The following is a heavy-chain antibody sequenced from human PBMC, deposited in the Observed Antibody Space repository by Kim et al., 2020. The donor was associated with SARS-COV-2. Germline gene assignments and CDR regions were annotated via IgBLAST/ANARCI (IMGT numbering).Heavy chain of an antibody. CDR3: ARSRLERWFDP. Sequence: SETLSLTCTVSGGSISSYYWSWIRQPPGKGLEWIGYIYYSGSTNYNPSLKSRVTISVDTSKNQFSLKLSSVTAADTAVYYCARSRLERWFDPWGQGTLVTVSS. J-gene: IGHJ5*02. V-gene: IGHV4-59*13. D-gene: IGHD1-1*01. CDR1: GGSISSYY. CDR2: IYYSGST.